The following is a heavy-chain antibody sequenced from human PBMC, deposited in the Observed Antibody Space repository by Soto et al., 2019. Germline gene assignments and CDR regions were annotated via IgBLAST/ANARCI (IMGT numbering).Heavy chain of an antibody. CDR3: ARVIAARPSRDDAFDI. Sequence: ASVKVSCKASGYTFTGYYMHCVRQAPGQGLEWMGWINPNSGGTNYAQKFQGRVTMTRDTSISTAYMELSRLRSDDTAVYYCARVIAARPSRDDAFDIWGQGTMVTVSS. V-gene: IGHV1-2*02. D-gene: IGHD6-6*01. CDR1: GYTFTGYY. CDR2: INPNSGGT. J-gene: IGHJ3*02.